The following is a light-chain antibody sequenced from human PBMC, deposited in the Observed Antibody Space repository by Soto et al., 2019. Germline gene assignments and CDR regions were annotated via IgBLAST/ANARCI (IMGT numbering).Light chain of an antibody. CDR1: QSVSSN. CDR2: AAS. Sequence: EIVMTQSPATLSVSPGERATLSCRASQSVSSNLAWYQQKGGQAPRLLIYAASTRATGIPARFSGSGSVTEFTLTISSLQSEDFAVYYCQQYRNWPPRTFGQGTKVEIE. V-gene: IGKV3-15*01. J-gene: IGKJ1*01. CDR3: QQYRNWPPRT.